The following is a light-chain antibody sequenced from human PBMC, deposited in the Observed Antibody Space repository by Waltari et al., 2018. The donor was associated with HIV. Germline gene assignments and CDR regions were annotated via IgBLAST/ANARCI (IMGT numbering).Light chain of an antibody. J-gene: IGLJ3*02. CDR2: YDA. CDR3: QIWNNSSDHWV. CDR1: NIGSNS. Sequence: YVLTQPPSVSVAPGTTAKISCGGNNIGSNSVHWYQQRPGQPPVLVIYYDADRPSGIPERFFGSNSGSTATLTITRVEVGDEADYFCQIWNNSSDHWVFGAGTTLTVL. V-gene: IGLV3-21*01.